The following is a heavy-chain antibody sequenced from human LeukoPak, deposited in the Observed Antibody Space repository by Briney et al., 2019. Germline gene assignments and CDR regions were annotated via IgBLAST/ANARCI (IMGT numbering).Heavy chain of an antibody. CDR2: IYTSGST. Sequence: SATLSLTCTVSGGSISSYYWSWIRQPAGKGLEWIGRIYTSGSTNYNPSLKSRVTMSVDTSKNQFSLKLSSVTAADTAVYYCARESRSVRYFDWIDAFDIWGQGTMVTVSS. D-gene: IGHD3-9*01. V-gene: IGHV4-4*07. CDR1: GGSISSYY. CDR3: ARESRSVRYFDWIDAFDI. J-gene: IGHJ3*02.